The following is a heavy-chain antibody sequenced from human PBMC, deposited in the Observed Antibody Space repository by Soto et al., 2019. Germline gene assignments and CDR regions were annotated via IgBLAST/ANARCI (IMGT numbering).Heavy chain of an antibody. V-gene: IGHV1-18*01. D-gene: IGHD3-16*01. Sequence: ASVKVSCKASGYTFTSYGISWVRQAPGQGLEGMGWISAYNGNTNYAQKLQGRVTMTTDTSTSTAYMELRSLRSDDTAVYYCARDRSYDYIWGSNYYMDVWGKGTTVTVSS. CDR3: ARDRSYDYIWGSNYYMDV. CDR2: ISAYNGNT. CDR1: GYTFTSYG. J-gene: IGHJ6*03.